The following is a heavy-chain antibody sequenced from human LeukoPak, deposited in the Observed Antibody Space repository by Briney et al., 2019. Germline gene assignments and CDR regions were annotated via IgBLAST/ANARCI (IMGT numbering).Heavy chain of an antibody. D-gene: IGHD3-3*01. CDR1: GGSISSYY. CDR2: IYYSGST. V-gene: IGHV4-59*01. Sequence: SETLSLTCTVSGGSISSYYWSWIRQPPGKGLEWIGYIYYSGSTNYNPSLKSRVTISVDTSKNQFSLKLSSVTAADTAVYYCARVAVGEHYDFWSGSFYGMDVWGQGTTVTVSS. CDR3: ARVAVGEHYDFWSGSFYGMDV. J-gene: IGHJ6*02.